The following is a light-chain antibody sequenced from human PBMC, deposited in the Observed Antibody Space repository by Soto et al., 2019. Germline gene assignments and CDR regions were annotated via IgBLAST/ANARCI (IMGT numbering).Light chain of an antibody. V-gene: IGKV3-15*01. Sequence: EIVMTQSPATLSVSPGERATLSCRASQSVSSNLAWYQQKPGQAPRLLIYGASTRATGIPARYSGGGSVTEFTLPISSLQSEDFAVYYCQQYNNWPPWTFGQGTKVEIK. CDR3: QQYNNWPPWT. CDR1: QSVSSN. J-gene: IGKJ1*01. CDR2: GAS.